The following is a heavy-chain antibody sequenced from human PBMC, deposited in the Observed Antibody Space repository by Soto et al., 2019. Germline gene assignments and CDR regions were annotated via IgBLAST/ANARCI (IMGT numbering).Heavy chain of an antibody. V-gene: IGHV1-8*01. CDR1: GNTFINYD. CDR2: MNPDSGDT. J-gene: IGHJ4*02. CDR3: ARSRGGTGVHFDY. Sequence: QVQLVQSGAEVKEPGASVKVSCKASGNTFINYDINWVRQATGQGPEWMGWMNPDSGDTGYVPNFQGRVTMTRSTSISTAYMELSDLRSEDTAVYYCARSRGGTGVHFDYWGQGTLVTVSS. D-gene: IGHD7-27*01.